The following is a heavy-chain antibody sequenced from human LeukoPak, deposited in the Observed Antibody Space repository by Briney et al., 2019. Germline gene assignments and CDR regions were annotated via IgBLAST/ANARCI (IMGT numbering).Heavy chain of an antibody. Sequence: PGGSLRLSCAASGFTFSDYYMSWIRQAPGKGLEWVAYITSSGDDIYYADSVKGRFTISRDNAKNALFLRMSSLRVEVTATYYCASDIVATSGDFWGQGTLVSVSS. CDR2: ITSSGDDI. CDR3: ASDIVATSGDF. J-gene: IGHJ4*02. D-gene: IGHD5-12*01. CDR1: GFTFSDYY. V-gene: IGHV3-11*01.